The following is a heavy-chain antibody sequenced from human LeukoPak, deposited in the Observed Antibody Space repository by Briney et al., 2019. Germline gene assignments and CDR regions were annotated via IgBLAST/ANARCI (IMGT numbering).Heavy chain of an antibody. D-gene: IGHD5-18*01. J-gene: IGHJ4*02. CDR3: AKLGVGYSCFDY. CDR2: ISGSGGST. CDR1: RFTFSSYA. V-gene: IGHV3-23*01. Sequence: GGSLRLSCAASRFTFSSYAMSWVRQAPGKGLEWVSAISGSGGSTYYADSVKGRFTISRDNSKNTLYLQMNSLRAEDTAVYYCAKLGVGYSCFDYWGQGTLVTVSS.